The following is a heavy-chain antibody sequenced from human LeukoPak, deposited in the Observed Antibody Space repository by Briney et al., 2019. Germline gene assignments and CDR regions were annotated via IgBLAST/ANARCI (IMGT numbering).Heavy chain of an antibody. CDR2: IYHSGST. D-gene: IGHD4-23*01. CDR1: GGSISRSNW. CDR3: ARAMTTVVSAYYYYYMDV. Sequence: PSGTLSLTCAVSGGSISRSNWWSWVRQSPGKGLEWIGEIYHSGSTNYNPSLKSRVTISVDTSKNQFSLKLSSVTAADTAVYYCARAMTTVVSAYYYYYMDVWGKGTTVTVSS. J-gene: IGHJ6*03. V-gene: IGHV4-4*02.